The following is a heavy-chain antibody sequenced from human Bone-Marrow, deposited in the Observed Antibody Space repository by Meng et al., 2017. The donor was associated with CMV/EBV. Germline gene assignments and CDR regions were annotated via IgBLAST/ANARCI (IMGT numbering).Heavy chain of an antibody. CDR3: ARVGGSRFLEWLSHWYFDL. J-gene: IGHJ2*01. Sequence: GESLKISCTASGFTFGDYAMSWVRQAPGKGLEWVANIKQDGSEKYYVDSVKGRFTISRDNAKNSLYLQMNSLRAEDTAVYYCARVGGSRFLEWLSHWYFDLWGRGTLVTVSS. V-gene: IGHV3-7*01. CDR1: GFTFGDYA. D-gene: IGHD3-3*01. CDR2: IKQDGSEK.